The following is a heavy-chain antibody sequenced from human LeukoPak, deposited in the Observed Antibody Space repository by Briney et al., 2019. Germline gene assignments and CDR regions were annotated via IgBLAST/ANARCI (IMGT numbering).Heavy chain of an antibody. CDR3: ARLWNWTFYFDY. V-gene: IGHV4-39*01. D-gene: IGHD1-1*01. Sequence: PSETLSLTCTVSGGSISSSSYYWGWIRQPPGKGLEWIGSIYYTGNTYYNPSLKSRVTISVDTSKNQFSLKLYSVTAADTAVYYCARLWNWTFYFDYWGQGTLVTVSS. CDR2: IYYTGNT. CDR1: GGSISSSSYY. J-gene: IGHJ4*02.